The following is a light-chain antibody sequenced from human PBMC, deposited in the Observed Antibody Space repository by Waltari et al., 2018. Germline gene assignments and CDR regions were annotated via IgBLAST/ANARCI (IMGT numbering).Light chain of an antibody. V-gene: IGLV7-46*01. J-gene: IGLJ3*02. CDR1: TGTVTSGHY. CDR2: DTT. Sequence: QALLTQEPSLTVSPGGTVTPTCGSRTGTVTSGHYSYWFQHKPGHAPGTLISDTTNKKSWTPARFSGSCLGGKGALSLSGGQPGDEGDCYCFVSYDGAEGVFGGGTKLTVL. CDR3: FVSYDGAEGV.